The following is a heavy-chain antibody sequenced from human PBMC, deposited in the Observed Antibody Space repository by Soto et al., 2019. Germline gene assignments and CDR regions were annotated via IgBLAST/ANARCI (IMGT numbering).Heavy chain of an antibody. CDR1: GYSFTSYW. J-gene: IGHJ5*02. V-gene: IGHV5-51*01. CDR3: ARLGDYGDYEGWFDP. D-gene: IGHD4-17*01. CDR2: IYPGDSDI. Sequence: PGESLKISCKGSGYSFTSYWIGWVRQMPGKGLEWMGIIYPGDSDIRCGPSFQGQVTISADKSISTAYLQWSSLKASDTAIYYCARLGDYGDYEGWFDPWGQGTLVTVPS.